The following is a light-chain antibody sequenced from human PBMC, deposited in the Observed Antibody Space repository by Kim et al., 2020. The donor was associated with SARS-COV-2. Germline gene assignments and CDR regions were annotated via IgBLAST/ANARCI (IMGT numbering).Light chain of an antibody. CDR1: HSVGSY. J-gene: IGKJ4*01. Sequence: CPGERATPSCRASHSVGSYLAWYQQKPGQAPRLRIYHASNRATGIPGRFSGSGSGTDFTLTISSLEAEDFAVYYCQQRSDWPLTFGGGTKVEIK. V-gene: IGKV3-11*01. CDR2: HAS. CDR3: QQRSDWPLT.